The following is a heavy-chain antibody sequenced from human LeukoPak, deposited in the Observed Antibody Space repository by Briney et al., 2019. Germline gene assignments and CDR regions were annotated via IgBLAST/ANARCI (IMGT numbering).Heavy chain of an antibody. Sequence: SETLSLTCTVSGGSISSYYWSWIRQPPEKGLEWIGYIYYSGSTNYNPSLKSRVTISVDTSKNQFSLKLSSVTAADTAVYYCARETIAARPGGYYYYMDVWGKGTTVTVSS. V-gene: IGHV4-59*01. CDR2: IYYSGST. J-gene: IGHJ6*03. D-gene: IGHD6-6*01. CDR3: ARETIAARPGGYYYYMDV. CDR1: GGSISSYY.